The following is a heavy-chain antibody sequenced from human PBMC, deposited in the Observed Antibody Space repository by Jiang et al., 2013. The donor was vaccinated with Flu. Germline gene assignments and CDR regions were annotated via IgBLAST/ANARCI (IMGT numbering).Heavy chain of an antibody. CDR2: IYYSGST. CDR1: GGSISSYY. J-gene: IGHJ4*02. Sequence: TLSLTCTVSGGSISSYYWSWIRQPPGKGLEWIGYIYYSGSTNYNPSLKSRVTISVDTSKNQFSLKLSSVTAADTAVYYCARLRRDGYNTIDYWGQGTLVTVSS. D-gene: IGHD5-24*01. CDR3: ARLRRDGYNTIDY. V-gene: IGHV4-59*01.